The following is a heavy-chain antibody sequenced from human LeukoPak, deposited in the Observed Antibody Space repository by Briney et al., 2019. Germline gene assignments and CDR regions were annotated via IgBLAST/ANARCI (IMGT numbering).Heavy chain of an antibody. J-gene: IGHJ4*02. V-gene: IGHV4-4*07. D-gene: IGHD6-13*01. CDR3: AIFGQQMFDY. Sequence: SETLSLTCTVSGDSINNYYWSWIRQPAGMGLEWIGRIYSSGGVTNYSPSLKSRVTMSVDTSKNQFSLKLSSVTAADTAVYYCAIFGQQMFDYWGQGTLVTVSS. CDR1: GDSINNYY. CDR2: IYSSGGVT.